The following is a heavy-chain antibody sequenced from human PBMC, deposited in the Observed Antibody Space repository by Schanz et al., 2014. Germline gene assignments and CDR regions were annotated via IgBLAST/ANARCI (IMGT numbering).Heavy chain of an antibody. CDR3: PKDHGCAY. Sequence: ASGLTFSDSSITWVRQAPGKGLEWVAGISDSGGRTYYAESVKGRFTISRDNSKNTGELQLNSLIPEDTALQDDPKDHGCAYWGQGTLVTVSS. V-gene: IGHV3-23*01. CDR2: ISDSGGRT. CDR1: GLTFSDSS. D-gene: IGHD2-15*01. J-gene: IGHJ4*02.